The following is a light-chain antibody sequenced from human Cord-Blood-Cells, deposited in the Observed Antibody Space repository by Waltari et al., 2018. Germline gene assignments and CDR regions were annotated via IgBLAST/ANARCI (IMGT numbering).Light chain of an antibody. CDR2: GAS. V-gene: IGKV3-20*01. CDR3: QQYGSSFT. Sequence: EIVLTQSPGTLSLSPGERATLSCRASQSVSSSYLAWYQQKPGQAPSLLIYGASSRATGIPDRFSGSGSVTDFTLTISRLEPEDFAVYYCQQYGSSFTFGPGTKVDIK. J-gene: IGKJ3*01. CDR1: QSVSSSY.